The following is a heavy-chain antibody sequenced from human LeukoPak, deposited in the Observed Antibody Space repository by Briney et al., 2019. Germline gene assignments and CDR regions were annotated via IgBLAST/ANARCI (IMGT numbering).Heavy chain of an antibody. J-gene: IGHJ4*02. Sequence: GGSLRLSCAASGFTFGDYYMNWIRQAPGKGLEWVSAISGSGGSTYYADSVKGRFTISRDISKNTLYLQMNSLRAEDTAVYYCAKTWRYCSSTSCQWPRTHFDYWGQGTLVTVSS. D-gene: IGHD2-2*01. CDR2: ISGSGGST. CDR1: GFTFGDYY. V-gene: IGHV3-23*01. CDR3: AKTWRYCSSTSCQWPRTHFDY.